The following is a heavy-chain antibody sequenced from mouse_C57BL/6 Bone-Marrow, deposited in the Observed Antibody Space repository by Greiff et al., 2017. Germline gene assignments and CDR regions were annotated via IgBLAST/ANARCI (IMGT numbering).Heavy chain of an antibody. CDR3: AREGYYVYYYAMDY. CDR1: GYTFTSYW. Sequence: QVQLQQSGAELVKPGASVKLSCKASGYTFTSYWMQWVKPRPGQGLEWIGEIDPSDSYTNYNQKFKGKATLTVDTSSSTAYMQLSSLTSEDSAVYYCAREGYYVYYYAMDYWGQGTSVTVSS. V-gene: IGHV1-50*01. D-gene: IGHD2-3*01. J-gene: IGHJ4*01. CDR2: IDPSDSYT.